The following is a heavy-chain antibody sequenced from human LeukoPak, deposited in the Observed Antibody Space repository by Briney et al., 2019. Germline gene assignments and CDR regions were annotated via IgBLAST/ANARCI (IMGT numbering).Heavy chain of an antibody. D-gene: IGHD6-13*01. CDR2: IYYSGST. Sequence: PSETLSLTCTVSGDSISSDYWSWIRQPPGKGLEWIGYIYYSGSTTYNPSLKSRVTISVDTSKNQFSLKLSSVTAADTAVYYCARSIAAAGPAYYYGMDVWGQGTTVTVSS. V-gene: IGHV4-59*01. J-gene: IGHJ6*02. CDR3: ARSIAAAGPAYYYGMDV. CDR1: GDSISSDY.